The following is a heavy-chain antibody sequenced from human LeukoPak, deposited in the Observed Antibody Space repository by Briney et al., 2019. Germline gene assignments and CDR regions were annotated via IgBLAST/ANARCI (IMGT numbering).Heavy chain of an antibody. CDR2: IYTSGST. CDR1: GGSLSSYY. D-gene: IGHD2-2*01. Sequence: SETLSLTCTVSGGSLSSYYWSWIRQPAGKGLEWIGRIYTSGSTNYNPSLKSRVTMSVDTSKNQFSLKLSSVTAADTAVYYCARDRPYIYCSSTSCYWWFDPWGQGTLVTVSS. J-gene: IGHJ5*02. CDR3: ARDRPYIYCSSTSCYWWFDP. V-gene: IGHV4-4*07.